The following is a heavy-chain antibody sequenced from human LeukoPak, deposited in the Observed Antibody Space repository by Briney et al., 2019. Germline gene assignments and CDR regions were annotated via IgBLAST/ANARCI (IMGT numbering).Heavy chain of an antibody. CDR2: INHSGST. CDR1: GFTFSTYA. V-gene: IGHV4-34*01. D-gene: IGHD6-19*01. Sequence: AGGSLRLSCAASGFTFSTYAMSWIRQPPGKGLEWIGEINHSGSTNYNPSLKSRVTISVDTSKNQFSLKLSSVTAADTAVYYCARVRQSYSSGWTDYWGQGTLVTVSS. J-gene: IGHJ4*02. CDR3: ARVRQSYSSGWTDY.